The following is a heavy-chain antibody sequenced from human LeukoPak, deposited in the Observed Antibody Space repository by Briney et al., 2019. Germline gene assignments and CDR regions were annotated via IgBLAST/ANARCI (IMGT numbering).Heavy chain of an antibody. J-gene: IGHJ4*02. D-gene: IGHD3-10*01. V-gene: IGHV3-23*01. CDR2: ISGSGGST. Sequence: GGSLRLSCAASGFAFSSYAMSWVRQAPGKGLEWVSAISGSGGSTYYADSVKGRFTISRDNSKNTLYLQMNSLRAEDTAVYYCAKSYYGSEARCFDYWGQGTLVTVSS. CDR3: AKSYYGSEARCFDY. CDR1: GFAFSSYA.